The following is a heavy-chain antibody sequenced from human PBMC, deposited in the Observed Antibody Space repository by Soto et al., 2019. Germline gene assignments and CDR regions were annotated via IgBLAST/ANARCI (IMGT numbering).Heavy chain of an antibody. J-gene: IGHJ4*02. V-gene: IGHV3-53*01. Sequence: EVQVVESGGGLVVPGGSLRLSCVASGFNVSNNYMTWFRQAPGKGLEWVSIIYTGGSTYYGESVKGRSTISRDSSKDTVFLQLNSVRGEDTAVYYCARATRYFGSFDAWGQGTLVTVSS. CDR1: GFNVSNNY. D-gene: IGHD1-1*01. CDR2: IYTGGST. CDR3: ARATRYFGSFDA.